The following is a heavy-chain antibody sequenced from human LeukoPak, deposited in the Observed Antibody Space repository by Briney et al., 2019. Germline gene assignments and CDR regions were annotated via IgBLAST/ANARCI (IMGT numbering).Heavy chain of an antibody. CDR3: AGILPFRNWFDP. CDR2: IILIFGTA. V-gene: IGHV1-69*05. J-gene: IGHJ5*02. CDR1: GGTFSSYA. D-gene: IGHD2-2*01. Sequence: SVKVSCKASGGTFSSYAISWVRQAPGQGLEWMGGIILIFGTANYAQKFQGRVAITTDESTSTAYMELSSLRSEDTAVYYCAGILPFRNWFDPWGQGTLVTVSS.